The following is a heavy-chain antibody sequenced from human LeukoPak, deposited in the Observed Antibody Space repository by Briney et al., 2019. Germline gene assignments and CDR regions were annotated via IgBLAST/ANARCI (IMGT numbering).Heavy chain of an antibody. Sequence: PGGSLRLSCAASGFTFSSYVMHWVRQAPGKGLEWVAIISYDGSNEYYADSVKGRFTISRDNAKNSLYLQMNSLRAEDTAVYYCARADGYSYGGRASYMDVWGKGTTVTVSS. CDR3: ARADGYSYGGRASYMDV. CDR1: GFTFSSYV. CDR2: ISYDGSNE. V-gene: IGHV3-30*04. D-gene: IGHD5-18*01. J-gene: IGHJ6*03.